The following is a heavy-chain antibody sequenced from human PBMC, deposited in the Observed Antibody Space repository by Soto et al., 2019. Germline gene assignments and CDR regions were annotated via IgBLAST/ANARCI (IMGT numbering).Heavy chain of an antibody. D-gene: IGHD3-3*01. CDR2: IYYSGSK. CDR1: DGSISSDGYY. Sequence: QVQLQESGPGLVEPSQTLSLTCTVSDGSISSDGYYWTWIRQHPGKGLEWIGFIYYSGSKYYNQSLKSRVTLSIDTSENQFSLKLNSVTAADTAIYYCVRVVSIFAYGMDVWGQGTTVTVSS. V-gene: IGHV4-31*03. J-gene: IGHJ6*02. CDR3: VRVVSIFAYGMDV.